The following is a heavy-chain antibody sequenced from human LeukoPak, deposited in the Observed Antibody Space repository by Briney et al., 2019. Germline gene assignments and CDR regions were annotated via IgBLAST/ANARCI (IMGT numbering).Heavy chain of an antibody. CDR1: GYTFTGYY. J-gene: IGHJ4*02. V-gene: IGHV1-2*02. Sequence: ASVKVSCKASGYTFTGYYMHWVRQAPEQGLEWMGWINPNSGSTNYAQKFQGRVTMTRDTSISTAFMDLSRLRSDDTAVYYCAGRGNYGDYFDYWGQGTLVTVSS. D-gene: IGHD4-17*01. CDR3: AGRGNYGDYFDY. CDR2: INPNSGST.